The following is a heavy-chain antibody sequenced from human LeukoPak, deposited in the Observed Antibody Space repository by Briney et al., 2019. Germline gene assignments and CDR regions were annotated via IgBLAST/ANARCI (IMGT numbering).Heavy chain of an antibody. J-gene: IGHJ5*02. CDR1: GFTFISYE. CDR3: ARLQEDYDFWSGSRAWFDP. CDR2: ISSSGSSI. V-gene: IGHV3-48*03. Sequence: GGSLRLSCAASGFTFISYEMNWVRQAPGKGLEWVSYISSSGSSISYADSVKGRFTISRDNAKNSLYLQMNSLRAEDTAVYYCARLQEDYDFWSGSRAWFDPWGQGTLVTVSS. D-gene: IGHD3-3*01.